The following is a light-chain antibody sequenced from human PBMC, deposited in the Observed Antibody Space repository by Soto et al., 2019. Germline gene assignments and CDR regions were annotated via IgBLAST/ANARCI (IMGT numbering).Light chain of an antibody. Sequence: QSVLTQPPSASGTPGQRVTISCSGSSXNIGSYTVSWYQQLPGAAPKLLIYSNNQRPSGVPDRFSGSKSGTSASLGISGLQSEDEADYYCAAWDDSLNGVLFGGGTKVTVL. J-gene: IGLJ2*01. CDR1: SXNIGSYT. CDR3: AAWDDSLNGVL. V-gene: IGLV1-44*01. CDR2: SNN.